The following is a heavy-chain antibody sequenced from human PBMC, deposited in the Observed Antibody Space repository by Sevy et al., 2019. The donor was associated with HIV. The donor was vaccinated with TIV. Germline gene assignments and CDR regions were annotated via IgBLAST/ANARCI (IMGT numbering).Heavy chain of an antibody. Sequence: GGSLRLSCAASGFTFSNAWMSWVRQPPGKGLEWVGRIKSNTDGGTTDYAAPVKGRFTISRDDSKNTVYLQMNSRKTEDTAVYYCTTHRLTNLSFEYWGQGTMVSVSS. CDR3: TTHRLTNLSFEY. D-gene: IGHD7-27*01. CDR2: IKSNTDGGTT. CDR1: GFTFSNAW. V-gene: IGHV3-15*01. J-gene: IGHJ4*02.